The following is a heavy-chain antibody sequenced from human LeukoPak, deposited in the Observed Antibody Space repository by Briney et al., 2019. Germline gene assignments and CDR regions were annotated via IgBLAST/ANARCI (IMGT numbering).Heavy chain of an antibody. CDR2: ISYSGST. V-gene: IGHV4-59*01. J-gene: IGHJ5*02. Sequence: SETLSLTCTVPGGSISSYYWSWIRQPPGKGLEWIGYISYSGSTNFNPSLKSRVTISVDTSKSQFSLKLSSVTAADTAVYYCAREGTAGTNLNWFDPWGQGTLVTVSS. CDR3: AREGTAGTNLNWFDP. D-gene: IGHD1-1*01. CDR1: GGSISSYY.